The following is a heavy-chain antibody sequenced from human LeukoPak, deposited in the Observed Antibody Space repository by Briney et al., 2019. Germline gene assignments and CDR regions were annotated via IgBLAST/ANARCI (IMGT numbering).Heavy chain of an antibody. CDR1: GYTFIGYY. J-gene: IGHJ4*02. CDR3: ATYTNAY. Sequence: ASVKVSCKASGYTFIGYYMYWVRQAPGQGLEWMGWINPNTGDTHYAQKFQGRVTMTRDTSISTAYMELSRLRSEDTAVYYCATYTNAYWGQGTLVTVSS. D-gene: IGHD3-16*01. CDR2: INPNTGDT. V-gene: IGHV1-2*02.